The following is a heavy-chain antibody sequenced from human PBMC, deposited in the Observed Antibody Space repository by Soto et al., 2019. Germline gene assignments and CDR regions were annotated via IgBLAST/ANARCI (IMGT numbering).Heavy chain of an antibody. Sequence: SQTLSLTCAISGDSVSSNTAAWNWIRQSPSRGLEWLGRTYYRSKWYNDYAPSVKGRIIINPGTSKNQFSLQLSSVTLEDTAVYYCARDLSARFDYWGRGTLVTVSS. J-gene: IGHJ4*02. CDR1: GDSVSSNTAA. V-gene: IGHV6-1*01. CDR2: TYYRSKWYN. CDR3: ARDLSARFDY.